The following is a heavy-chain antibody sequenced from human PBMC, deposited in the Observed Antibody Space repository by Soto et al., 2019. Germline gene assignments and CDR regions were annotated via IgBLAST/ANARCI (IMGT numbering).Heavy chain of an antibody. J-gene: IGHJ3*02. CDR2: IYYSGST. Sequence: PSETLSLTCTVSGGSISSSSYYWGWIRQPPGKGLEWIGSIYYSGSTYYNPSLKSRVTISVDTSKNQFSLKLSSVTAADTAVYYCARLNRRDSSGYYYGFNAFDIWGQGTMVNVSS. V-gene: IGHV4-39*01. CDR1: GGSISSSSYY. CDR3: ARLNRRDSSGYYYGFNAFDI. D-gene: IGHD3-22*01.